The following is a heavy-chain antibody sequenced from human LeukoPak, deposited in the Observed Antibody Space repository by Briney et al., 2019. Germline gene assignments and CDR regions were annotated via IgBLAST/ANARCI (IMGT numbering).Heavy chain of an antibody. D-gene: IGHD2-15*01. Sequence: PGRSLRLSCAASGFTFSSFGMHWVRQAPGKGLEWVAVIWYDGTNKYYADSVKGRFTISRDNSKNTLYLQMNSLRAEDTAVYYCARAGYCSGGSCYGLDYWGQGTLVTVYS. CDR1: GFTFSSFG. CDR3: ARAGYCSGGSCYGLDY. J-gene: IGHJ4*02. V-gene: IGHV3-33*01. CDR2: IWYDGTNK.